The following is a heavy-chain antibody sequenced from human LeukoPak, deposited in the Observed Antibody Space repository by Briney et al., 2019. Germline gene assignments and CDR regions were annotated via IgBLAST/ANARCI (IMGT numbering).Heavy chain of an antibody. V-gene: IGHV3-30*18. CDR3: AKDTRTRGAPIFDY. D-gene: IGHD3-10*01. CDR1: GFTFSAYG. J-gene: IGHJ4*02. CDR2: ISYDGSNK. Sequence: GGSLRLSCAASGFTFSAYGMHWVRLAPGKGLEWVAVISYDGSNKYYADSVKGRFTISRDNAKNSLYLQMNSLRAEDTALYYCAKDTRTRGAPIFDYWGQGTLVTVSS.